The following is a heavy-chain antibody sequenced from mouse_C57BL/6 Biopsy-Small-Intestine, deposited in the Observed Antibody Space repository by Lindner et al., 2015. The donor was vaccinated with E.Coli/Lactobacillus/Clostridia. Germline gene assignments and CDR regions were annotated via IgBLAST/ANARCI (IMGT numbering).Heavy chain of an antibody. CDR3: ARVITVVARFDY. V-gene: IGHV1-81*01. CDR2: IYPRSGNT. D-gene: IGHD1-1*01. Sequence: VQLQESGAELARPGASVKLTCKASGYTFTSYSISWVKQRTGQGLEWIGEIYPRSGNTYYNEKFKGKATLTADKSSSTAYMELRSLTSEDSAVYFCARVITVVARFDYWGQGTTLTVSS. J-gene: IGHJ2*01. CDR1: GYTFTSYS.